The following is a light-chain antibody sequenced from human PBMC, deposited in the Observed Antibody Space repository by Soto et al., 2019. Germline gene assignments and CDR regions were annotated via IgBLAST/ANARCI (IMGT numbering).Light chain of an antibody. V-gene: IGKV3-11*01. CDR3: QQRSNGLIT. CDR1: QSVSNY. CDR2: DAS. J-gene: IGKJ5*01. Sequence: EIVLTQSPAPLSLSPGERATLSCRASQSVSNYLAWYQQKPGQAPRLLIYDASNRATGIPARFSGSGSGTDFTLTISSLEPEDFAVYYCQQRSNGLITFGQGTRLEIK.